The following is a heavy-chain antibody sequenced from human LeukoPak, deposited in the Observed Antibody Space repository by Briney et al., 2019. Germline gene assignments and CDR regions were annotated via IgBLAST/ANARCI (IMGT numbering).Heavy chain of an antibody. CDR1: GGSISSGSYY. Sequence: PSQTLSLTCTVSGGSISSGSYYWSWIRQPAGKGLEWIGRIYTSGSTNYNPSLKSRVTISVDTSKNQFSLKLSSVTAADTAVYYCARAGVVLMVYGSPPGYFDLWGRGTLVTVSS. D-gene: IGHD2-8*01. CDR2: IYTSGST. J-gene: IGHJ2*01. CDR3: ARAGVVLMVYGSPPGYFDL. V-gene: IGHV4-61*02.